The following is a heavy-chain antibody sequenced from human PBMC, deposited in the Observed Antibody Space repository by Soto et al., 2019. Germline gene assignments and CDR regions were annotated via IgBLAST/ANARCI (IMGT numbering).Heavy chain of an antibody. CDR2: ISGSGSIT. D-gene: IGHD6-13*01. Sequence: GGSLRLSCAASRFTFSSYAMSWVRQAPGKGLEWVSAISGSGSITYYADSVKGRFTISRDNSKNTLYLQMNSLRAEDTAVYYCAKIEAPWRSSPFDYWGQGTLVTVSS. J-gene: IGHJ4*02. CDR3: AKIEAPWRSSPFDY. V-gene: IGHV3-23*01. CDR1: RFTFSSYA.